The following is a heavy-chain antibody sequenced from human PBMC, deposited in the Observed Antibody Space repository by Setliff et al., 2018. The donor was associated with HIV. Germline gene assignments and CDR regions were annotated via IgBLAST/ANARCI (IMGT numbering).Heavy chain of an antibody. V-gene: IGHV4-4*02. CDR3: ARLHGDFYFDL. CDR1: GGPLNSRNW. D-gene: IGHD4-17*01. J-gene: IGHJ4*02. Sequence: PSETLSLTCAVSGGPLNSRNWWSWVRQPPGKGLEWIGEVFHSGSANSNASLRSRVMISVDTSKNQFSLKLSAVTAADTAVYYCARLHGDFYFDLWGQGTLVTVSS. CDR2: VFHSGSA.